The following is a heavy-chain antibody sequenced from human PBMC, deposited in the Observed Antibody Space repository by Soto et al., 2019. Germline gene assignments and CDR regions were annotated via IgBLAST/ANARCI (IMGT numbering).Heavy chain of an antibody. D-gene: IGHD5-12*01. CDR1: GFTFNIFG. CDR3: AKGSTRWLESLLHY. J-gene: IGHJ4*02. CDR2: ISNDGTNK. V-gene: IGHV3-30*18. Sequence: GGSLRLSRAASGFTFNIFGMHWVRQAPGKGLEWVALISNDGTNKYYADSVRGRFTISRDSSKNTVFLQMDSLRADDTAVYYCAKGSTRWLESLLHYWGQGTLVTVSS.